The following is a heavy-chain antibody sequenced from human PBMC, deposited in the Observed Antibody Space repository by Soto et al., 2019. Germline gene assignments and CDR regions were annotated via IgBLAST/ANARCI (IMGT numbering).Heavy chain of an antibody. CDR3: ARDGSGYDTSGYYLYDAFDI. CDR1: GGSVSTHY. CDR2: IYSTGST. V-gene: IGHV4-4*07. Sequence: SETLSLTCTVSGGSVSTHYWSWIRQPAGKGLEWIGRIYSTGSTNYNPSLRSRVTMSVGTSRNQFSLTLTSVTAADTAVYYCARDGSGYDTSGYYLYDAFDIWGRGTMVTVSS. J-gene: IGHJ3*02. D-gene: IGHD3-22*01.